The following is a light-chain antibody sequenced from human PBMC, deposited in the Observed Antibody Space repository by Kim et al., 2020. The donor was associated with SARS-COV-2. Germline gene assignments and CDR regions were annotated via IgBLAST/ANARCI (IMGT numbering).Light chain of an antibody. CDR1: RLSDIS. CDR3: HAFDTTDAV. CDR2: LDT. V-gene: IGLV3-1*01. J-gene: IGLJ1*01. Sequence: SYELTQPPSVSVSPGQTATITFSGDRLSDISVSWYQQMPGQSPVFVLYLDTERPSAFPGRFSGSNSGNTATLTISETQTVFAAHYFCHAFDTTDAVFGSG.